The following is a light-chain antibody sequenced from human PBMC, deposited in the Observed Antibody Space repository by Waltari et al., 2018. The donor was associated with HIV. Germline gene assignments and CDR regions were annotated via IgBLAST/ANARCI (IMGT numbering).Light chain of an antibody. CDR2: DVS. V-gene: IGLV2-18*02. CDR3: SSFTTSITVV. CDR1: SSDVGHYNE. Sequence: AWAQPPSVSGSLGQSVTISCPGTSSDVGHYNEVSWYQQSPGTAPKLRIYDVSNRPSGVPDRFSGSKSGNTASLTISGLQAEDEADYYCSSFTTSITVVFGGGTKLTVL. J-gene: IGLJ2*01.